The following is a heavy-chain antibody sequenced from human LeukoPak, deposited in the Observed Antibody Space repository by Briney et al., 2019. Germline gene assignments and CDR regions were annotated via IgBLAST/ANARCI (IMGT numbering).Heavy chain of an antibody. CDR2: IYYSGST. J-gene: IGHJ4*02. Sequence: PSETLSLTCTVSGGSISSSSYSWGWIRQPPGKGLEWIGSIYYSGSTNYNPSLKSRVTISVDTSKNQFSLKLSSVTAADTAIYYCARAVSGRFDYWGQGTLVTVSS. CDR1: GGSISSSSYS. CDR3: ARAVSGRFDY. D-gene: IGHD6-19*01. V-gene: IGHV4-39*07.